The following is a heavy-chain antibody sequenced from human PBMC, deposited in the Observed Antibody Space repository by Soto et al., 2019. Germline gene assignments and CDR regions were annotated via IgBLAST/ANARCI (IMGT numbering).Heavy chain of an antibody. Sequence: PSETLSLTCTVSGGSISSGGYYWSWIRQHPGKGLDWIGYIYYSGSTYYNPSLKSRVTISVDTSKNQFSLKLSSVTAADTDVYYCARDFPYYYDSSGYYLSYGMDVWGQGTTVTVSS. V-gene: IGHV4-31*03. D-gene: IGHD3-22*01. J-gene: IGHJ6*02. CDR3: ARDFPYYYDSSGYYLSYGMDV. CDR2: IYYSGST. CDR1: GGSISSGGYY.